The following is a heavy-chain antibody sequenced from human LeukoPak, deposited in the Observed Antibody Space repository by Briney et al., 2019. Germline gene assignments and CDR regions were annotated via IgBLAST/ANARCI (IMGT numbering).Heavy chain of an antibody. Sequence: SETLSLTCTVSGGSISSYYWSWIRQPPGKGLEWIGYIYYSGSTNYNPSLKSRVTISVDTSKNQFSLKLSSVTAADTAVYYCARHGAGDTAMVTYVDYWGQGTLVTVSS. CDR3: ARHGAGDTAMVTYVDY. D-gene: IGHD5-18*01. J-gene: IGHJ4*02. CDR1: GGSISSYY. V-gene: IGHV4-59*08. CDR2: IYYSGST.